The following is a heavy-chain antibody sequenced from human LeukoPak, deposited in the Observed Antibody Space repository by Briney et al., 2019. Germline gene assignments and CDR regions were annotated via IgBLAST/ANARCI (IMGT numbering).Heavy chain of an antibody. Sequence: ASVKVSCKASGYTFTSYGISWVRQAPGQGLEWMGWISAYNGNTNYAQKLQGRVTMTTDTSTSTAYMELRSLRSDDTAVYYCARDALIIGYCSSTSCPSDYWGQGTLVTVSS. D-gene: IGHD2-2*01. J-gene: IGHJ4*02. CDR3: ARDALIIGYCSSTSCPSDY. CDR1: GYTFTSYG. CDR2: ISAYNGNT. V-gene: IGHV1-18*01.